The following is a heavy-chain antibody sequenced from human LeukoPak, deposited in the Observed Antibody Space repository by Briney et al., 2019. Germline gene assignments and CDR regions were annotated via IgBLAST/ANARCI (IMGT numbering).Heavy chain of an antibody. CDR1: GFTFSSYS. V-gene: IGHV3-48*02. Sequence: GGSLILSCAASGFTFSSYSMNWVRQAPGKGLEWVSYISSSSSPIYYADFVKGRFTISRDNAKNSLYLQMNSLRDEDTAVYYCARVKIERWLPDYWGQGTLVTVSS. CDR3: ARVKIERWLPDY. D-gene: IGHD5-24*01. J-gene: IGHJ4*02. CDR2: ISSSSSPI.